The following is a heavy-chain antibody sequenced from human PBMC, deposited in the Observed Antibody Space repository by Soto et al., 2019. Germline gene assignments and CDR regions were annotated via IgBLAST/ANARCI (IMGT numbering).Heavy chain of an antibody. CDR3: ATDLACSSTSCPFFMDV. CDR2: ISAYNGNT. Sequence: QVQLVQSGAEVKKPGASVKVSCKASGYTFTSYGISWVRQAPGQGLEWMGWISAYNGNTNYAQKLQGRVTMTTDTSTSTAYMELRSLRSDDTAVYYCATDLACSSTSCPFFMDVWGKGTTVTVSS. V-gene: IGHV1-18*01. CDR1: GYTFTSYG. J-gene: IGHJ6*03. D-gene: IGHD2-2*01.